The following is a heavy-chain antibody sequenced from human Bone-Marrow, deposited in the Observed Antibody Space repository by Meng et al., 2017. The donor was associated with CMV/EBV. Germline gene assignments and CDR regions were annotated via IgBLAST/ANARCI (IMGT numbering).Heavy chain of an antibody. CDR1: GFTFSDYY. Sequence: GESLKIYCAASGFTFSDYYISWIRQAPGKGLEWVSYIRSSDGTLYYADSVKGRFTISRDNAKNSLFLQMNSLRADDTAVYYCARQGGYCSGSSCYGVYFDYWGQGSLVNLAS. J-gene: IGHJ4*02. V-gene: IGHV3-11*04. D-gene: IGHD2-15*01. CDR2: IRSSDGTL. CDR3: ARQGGYCSGSSCYGVYFDY.